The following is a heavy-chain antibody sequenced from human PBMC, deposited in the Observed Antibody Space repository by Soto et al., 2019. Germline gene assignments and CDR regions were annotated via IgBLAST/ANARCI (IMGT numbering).Heavy chain of an antibody. Sequence: QVQLVESGGGVVQPGRSLRLSCAASGFTFSNYAIHWVRQAPGTGLERVAAISYDGSNKYYADSVKGRFTISRDNSKSPLYLQVNSLSADATAVYYCARGTSTGWYYFDYWGQGTLVTVSS. D-gene: IGHD6-19*01. CDR3: ARGTSTGWYYFDY. CDR2: ISYDGSNK. J-gene: IGHJ4*02. CDR1: GFTFSNYA. V-gene: IGHV3-30-3*01.